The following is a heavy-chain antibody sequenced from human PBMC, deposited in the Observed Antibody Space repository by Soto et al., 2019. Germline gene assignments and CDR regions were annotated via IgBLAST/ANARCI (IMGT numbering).Heavy chain of an antibody. CDR3: TRDASRDSSARGWFDP. J-gene: IGHJ5*02. D-gene: IGHD6-13*01. CDR1: GFTFRSFT. V-gene: IGHV3-21*01. Sequence: SGGSLRLSCAASGFTFRSFTMNWVRQAPGKGLEWVSTISSNSAYIYYTDALRGPFTISRDNAKNSLHLQMNSLRAEDTAVYYCTRDASRDSSARGWFDPWGPGTLVTVSS. CDR2: ISSNSAYI.